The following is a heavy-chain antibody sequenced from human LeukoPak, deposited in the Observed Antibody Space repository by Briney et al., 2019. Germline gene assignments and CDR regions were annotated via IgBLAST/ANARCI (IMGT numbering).Heavy chain of an antibody. CDR3: AELGITMIGGV. CDR2: INWNSGSV. V-gene: IGHV3-11*06. J-gene: IGHJ6*04. D-gene: IGHD3-10*02. CDR1: GFTFSDYY. Sequence: GGSLRLSCAASGFTFSDYYMSWIRQAPGKGLEWVSGINWNSGSVTYADSVQGRFTISRDNAKNSLYLQMNSLRAEDTAVYYCAELGITMIGGVWGKGTTVTISS.